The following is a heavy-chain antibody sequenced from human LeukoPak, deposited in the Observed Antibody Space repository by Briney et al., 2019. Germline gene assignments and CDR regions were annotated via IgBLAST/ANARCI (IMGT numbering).Heavy chain of an antibody. J-gene: IGHJ4*02. CDR1: EFTFSSYA. Sequence: GGSLRLSCAASEFTFSSYAMSWVRQAPGKGLEWDSTVSGSGGSTYYADSVKGRFTISRDNSKNTLYLQMNSLRAEDTAVYYCAKDPVRSGSPYYFDYWGQGTLVTVSS. D-gene: IGHD6-19*01. V-gene: IGHV3-23*01. CDR2: VSGSGGST. CDR3: AKDPVRSGSPYYFDY.